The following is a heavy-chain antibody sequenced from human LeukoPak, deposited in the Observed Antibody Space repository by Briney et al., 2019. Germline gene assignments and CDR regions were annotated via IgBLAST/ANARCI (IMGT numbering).Heavy chain of an antibody. CDR1: GGSFSGYY. J-gene: IGHJ5*02. Sequence: SETLSLTCAVYGGSFSGYYWSWIRQPPGKGLEWIGEINHSGSTNYNPSLKSRVTISVDTSKNQFSPKLSSVTAADTAVYYCARGDIVVVPAAIRERWFGPWGQGTLVTVSS. D-gene: IGHD2-2*02. V-gene: IGHV4-34*01. CDR3: ARGDIVVVPAAIRERWFGP. CDR2: INHSGST.